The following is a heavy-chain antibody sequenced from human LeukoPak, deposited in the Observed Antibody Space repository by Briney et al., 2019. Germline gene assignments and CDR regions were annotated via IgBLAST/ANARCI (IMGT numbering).Heavy chain of an antibody. V-gene: IGHV4-59*01. CDR2: FYYSGST. CDR1: GVSISPYY. D-gene: IGHD2/OR15-2a*01. Sequence: SETLSLTCTVSGVSISPYYWSWIRQPPGKGLEWIGYFYYSGSTKYNPSLKSRVTISVDTSKSQISLELSSVTAADTAVYYCARGEYYYYYYMDVWGKGTTVTVSS. CDR3: ARGEYYYYYYMDV. J-gene: IGHJ6*03.